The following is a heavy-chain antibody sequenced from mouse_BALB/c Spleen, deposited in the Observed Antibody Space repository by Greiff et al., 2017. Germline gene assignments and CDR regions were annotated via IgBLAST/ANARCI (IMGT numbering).Heavy chain of an antibody. J-gene: IGHJ2*01. D-gene: IGHD2-10*02. V-gene: IGHV5-9-4*01. CDR1: GFTFSSYA. Sequence: EVKLVESGGGLVKPGGSLKLSCAASGFTFSSYAMSWVRQSPEKRLEWVAEISSGGSYTYYPDTVTGRFTISRDNAKNTLYLEMSSLRSEDTAMYYCAKKYGNHFDYWGQGTTLTVSS. CDR2: ISSGGSYT. CDR3: AKKYGNHFDY.